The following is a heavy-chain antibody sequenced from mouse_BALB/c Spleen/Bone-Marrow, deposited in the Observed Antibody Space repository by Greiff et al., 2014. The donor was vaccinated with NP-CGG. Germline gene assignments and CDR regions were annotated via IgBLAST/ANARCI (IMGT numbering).Heavy chain of an antibody. Sequence: EVKLVESGGGLVQPGGSLKLSCAASGFTFSSYTMSWVRQTPEKRLEWVAYISNGGGSTYYPDTVKGRFTISRDNAKNTLYLQMSGLKSEDTAMYYCATGTFAYWGQGTLVTVSA. J-gene: IGHJ3*01. D-gene: IGHD4-1*01. CDR1: GFTFSSYT. V-gene: IGHV5-12-2*01. CDR2: ISNGGGST. CDR3: ATGTFAY.